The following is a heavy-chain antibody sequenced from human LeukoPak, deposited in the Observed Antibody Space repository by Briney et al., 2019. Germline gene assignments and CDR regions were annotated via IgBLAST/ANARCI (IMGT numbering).Heavy chain of an antibody. D-gene: IGHD2-2*01. Sequence: HSGGSLRLSCAASGFTFSSYGMHWVRQAPGKGLEWVAFIRYDGSNKYYADSVKGRFTISRDNSKNTLYVQMNSLRAEDTAVYYCAKGQDILLVPATTFDYWGQGTLVTVSS. V-gene: IGHV3-30*02. CDR2: IRYDGSNK. CDR1: GFTFSSYG. J-gene: IGHJ4*02. CDR3: AKGQDILLVPATTFDY.